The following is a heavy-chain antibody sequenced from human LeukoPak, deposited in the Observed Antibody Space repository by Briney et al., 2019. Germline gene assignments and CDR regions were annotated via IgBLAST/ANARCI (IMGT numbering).Heavy chain of an antibody. CDR3: AKCGYSSGWYLFDY. Sequence: PGGSLRLSCAASGFTFSSYGMHWVRQAPGKGLEWVAVISYDGSNRYYADSVKGRFTISRDNSKNTLYLQMNSPRAEDTAVYYWAKCGYSSGWYLFDYWGQGTLVTVSS. J-gene: IGHJ4*02. V-gene: IGHV3-30*18. D-gene: IGHD6-13*01. CDR1: GFTFSSYG. CDR2: ISYDGSNR.